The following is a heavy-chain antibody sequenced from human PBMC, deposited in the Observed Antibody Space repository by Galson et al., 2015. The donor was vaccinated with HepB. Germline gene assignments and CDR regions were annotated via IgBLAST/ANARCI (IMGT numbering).Heavy chain of an antibody. Sequence: SLRLSCAASGFTFSSYAMHWVRQAPGKGLEWVAVISYDGSNKYYADSVKGRFTISRDNSKNTLYLQMNSLRAEDTAVYYCARPRDYGSGSYYPYYYGMDVWGQGTTVTVSS. CDR2: ISYDGSNK. V-gene: IGHV3-30*04. D-gene: IGHD3-10*01. CDR3: ARPRDYGSGSYYPYYYGMDV. J-gene: IGHJ6*02. CDR1: GFTFSSYA.